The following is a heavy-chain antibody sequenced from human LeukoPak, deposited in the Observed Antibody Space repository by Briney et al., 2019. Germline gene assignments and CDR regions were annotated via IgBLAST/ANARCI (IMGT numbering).Heavy chain of an antibody. CDR1: GGSISSGGFY. V-gene: IGHV4-31*03. J-gene: IGHJ4*02. D-gene: IGHD3-10*01. CDR2: IYYSGST. CDR3: ARDQLIGANGFNY. Sequence: SETLSLTCTVSGGSISSGGFYCSWIRQHPGKGLEWIGYIYYSGSTYYNPSLKSRVTISVDTSKNQFSLKLSSVTAADTAVYFCARDQLIGANGFNYWGQGTQVTVSS.